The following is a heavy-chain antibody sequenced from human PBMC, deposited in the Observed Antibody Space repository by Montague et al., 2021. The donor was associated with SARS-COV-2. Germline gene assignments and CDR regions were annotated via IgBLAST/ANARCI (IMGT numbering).Heavy chain of an antibody. Sequence: PALVKPTQTLTLTCTFSGFSLSTSGMCVSWIRQPPGKALGWLTPIDWDDDKYYSTSLKTRLTISKDTSKNQVVLTMTNMDPVDTATYYCARSYGTTVATRAFDYWGQGTLVTVSS. CDR3: ARSYGTTVATRAFDY. D-gene: IGHD4-23*01. V-gene: IGHV2-70*01. J-gene: IGHJ4*02. CDR1: GFSLSTSGMC. CDR2: IDWDDDK.